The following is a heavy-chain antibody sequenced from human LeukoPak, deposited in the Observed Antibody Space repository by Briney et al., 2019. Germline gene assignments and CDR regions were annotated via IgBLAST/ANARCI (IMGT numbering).Heavy chain of an antibody. CDR3: AKGRILYFDY. J-gene: IGHJ4*02. D-gene: IGHD1-14*01. Sequence: GESLRLSCAASGFTFSSYAMSWVRQAPGKGLERVSAISGSGGSTYYADSVKGRFTISRDNSKNTLYLQMNSLRAEDTAVYYCAKGRILYFDYWGQGTLVTVSS. V-gene: IGHV3-23*01. CDR2: ISGSGGST. CDR1: GFTFSSYA.